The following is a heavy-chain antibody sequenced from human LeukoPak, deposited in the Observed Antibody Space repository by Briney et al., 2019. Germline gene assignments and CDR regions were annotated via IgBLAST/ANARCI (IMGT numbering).Heavy chain of an antibody. D-gene: IGHD4-17*01. V-gene: IGHV3-23*01. CDR2: ISVSGENT. J-gene: IGHJ4*02. CDR1: GFTLRTSG. Sequence: GGSLRLSCAISGFTLRTSGMSWVRQAPGKGLEWVSGISVSGENTYYADSVKGRFTISRDKSKNTLSLQMNSLRAEDTAVYYCANDFRDDFGVFGYWGQGTLVTVSS. CDR3: ANDFRDDFGVFGY.